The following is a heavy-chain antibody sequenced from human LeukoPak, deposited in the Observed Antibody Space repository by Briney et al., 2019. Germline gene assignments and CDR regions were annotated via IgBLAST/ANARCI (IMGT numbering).Heavy chain of an antibody. V-gene: IGHV1-2*02. J-gene: IGHJ4*02. D-gene: IGHD3-10*01. CDR3: ARVESGD. Sequence: ASVKVSFTASVYTFTGYYMHWVRQAPGQGLEWMGWINPNSGGTNYAQKFQGRVTMTRDTSISTAYMELSSLRSDDTAVYYCARVESGDWGQGTLVTVSS. CDR2: INPNSGGT. CDR1: VYTFTGYY.